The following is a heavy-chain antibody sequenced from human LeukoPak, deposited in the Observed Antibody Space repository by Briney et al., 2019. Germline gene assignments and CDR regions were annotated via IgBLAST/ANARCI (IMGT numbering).Heavy chain of an antibody. CDR1: GYTFTGYY. CDR3: ASTPSRYSSSWYSAY. J-gene: IGHJ4*02. CDR2: INPNSGGT. V-gene: IGHV1-2*06. Sequence: ASVKVSCKASGYTFTGYYMHWVRQAPGQGLEWMGRINPNSGGTNYAQKFQGRVTMTGDTSISTAYMELSRLRSDDTAVYYCASTPSRYSSSWYSAYWGQGTLVTVSS. D-gene: IGHD6-13*01.